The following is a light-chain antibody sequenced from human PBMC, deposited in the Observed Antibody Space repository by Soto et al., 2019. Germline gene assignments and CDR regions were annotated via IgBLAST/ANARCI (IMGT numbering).Light chain of an antibody. J-gene: IGLJ1*01. CDR3: SSYAGSNNYV. Sequence: QSVLTQPASVSVSPGQSITISCTGTSSDVGGYNYVSWYQQHPGKAPKLMVYDVSRRPSGVPGRFSGSKSGNTASLTVSGLQAEDEADYYCSSYAGSNNYVFGTGTKVTVL. CDR2: DVS. CDR1: SSDVGGYNY. V-gene: IGLV2-8*01.